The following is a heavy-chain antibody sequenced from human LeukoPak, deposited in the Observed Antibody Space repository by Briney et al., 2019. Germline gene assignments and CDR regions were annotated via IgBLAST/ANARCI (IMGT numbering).Heavy chain of an antibody. Sequence: SETLSLTCTVSGGSISSSSYYWGWIRQPPGKGLEWIGSIHYSGSTHYNPSLKSRVTISVDTSKSQFSLQLSSVTAADTAVYYCASLSGYSYGYGAYWGQGTPVTVSS. V-gene: IGHV4-39*01. J-gene: IGHJ4*02. CDR3: ASLSGYSYGYGAY. D-gene: IGHD5-18*01. CDR1: GGSISSSSYY. CDR2: IHYSGST.